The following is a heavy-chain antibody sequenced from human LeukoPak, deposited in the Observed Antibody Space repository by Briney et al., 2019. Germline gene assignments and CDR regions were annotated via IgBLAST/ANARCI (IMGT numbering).Heavy chain of an antibody. CDR2: IKSDGKT. CDR1: GFTFSRYW. J-gene: IGHJ1*01. Sequence: GGSLRLSCEASGFTFSRYWMHWVRQAPGKGLVWVSRIKSDGKTNYADAVKGRFTISRDNAKNTVSLQMNSLRADDTGVYYCARAPSEVGGYYPEYFRHWGQGTLVTVSS. D-gene: IGHD3-3*01. CDR3: ARAPSEVGGYYPEYFRH. V-gene: IGHV3-74*01.